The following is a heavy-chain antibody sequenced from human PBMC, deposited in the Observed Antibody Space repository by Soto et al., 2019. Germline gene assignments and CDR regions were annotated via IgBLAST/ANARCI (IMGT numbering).Heavy chain of an antibody. Sequence: EVQVVESGGGLVQPGGSLRLSCAASGFTFDDYAMHWVRQAPGKGLEWVSGISGNGTRIGYADSVKGRFTIFRDNAKNSLHLQINSLRTEDTALYYCTKDTYAGYCDTTTCSGGAIDVWGQGTTVTVSS. V-gene: IGHV3-9*01. CDR2: ISGNGTRI. J-gene: IGHJ6*02. CDR3: TKDTYAGYCDTTTCSGGAIDV. D-gene: IGHD2-2*01. CDR1: GFTFDDYA.